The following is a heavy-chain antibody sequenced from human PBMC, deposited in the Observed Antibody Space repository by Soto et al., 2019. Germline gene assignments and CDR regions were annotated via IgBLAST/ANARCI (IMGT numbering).Heavy chain of an antibody. CDR2: INPSGGST. Sequence: ASVKVSCKASGYTFTGYYMHWVRQAPGQGLEWMGIINPSGGSTSYAQKFQGRVTMTRDTSTSTVYMELSSLRSEDTAVYYCARDQTSTPLRSSSVDYWGQGTLVTVSS. V-gene: IGHV1-46*01. D-gene: IGHD6-6*01. CDR1: GYTFTGYY. CDR3: ARDQTSTPLRSSSVDY. J-gene: IGHJ4*02.